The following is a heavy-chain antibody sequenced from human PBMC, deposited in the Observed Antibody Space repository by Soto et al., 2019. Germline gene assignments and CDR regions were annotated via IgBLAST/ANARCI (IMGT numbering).Heavy chain of an antibody. Sequence: PSETLSLTCTVSGGSISSGGYYWSWIRQHPGKGLEWIGYIYYSGSTYYNPSLRSRVTISVDTSKNQFSLKLSSVTAADTAVYYCAIVRRTTGTTSSYMDVWGKGTTVTGSS. CDR2: IYYSGST. CDR3: AIVRRTTGTTSSYMDV. V-gene: IGHV4-39*01. CDR1: GGSISSGGYY. D-gene: IGHD1-1*01. J-gene: IGHJ6*03.